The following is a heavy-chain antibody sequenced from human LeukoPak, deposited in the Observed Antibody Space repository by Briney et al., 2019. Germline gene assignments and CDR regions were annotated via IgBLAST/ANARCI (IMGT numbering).Heavy chain of an antibody. CDR3: ARERIAAAGIFDY. V-gene: IGHV3-33*01. J-gene: IGHJ4*02. CDR1: GFTFSSYG. D-gene: IGHD6-13*01. CDR2: IWYDGSNK. Sequence: GRSLRLSCAASGFTFSSYGMHWVRQAPGKGLEWVAVIWYDGSNKYYADSVKGRFTISRDNSKNTLCLQMNSLRAEDTAVYYCARERIAAAGIFDYWGQGTLVTVSS.